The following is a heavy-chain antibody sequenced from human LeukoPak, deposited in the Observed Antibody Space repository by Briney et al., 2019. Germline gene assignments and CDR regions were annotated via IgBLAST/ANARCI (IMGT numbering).Heavy chain of an antibody. Sequence: SQTLSLTCTVSGGSMSNYYWTWIRQPPGKGLEWIGYIYYTGSINYNPSLKSRVTMSVDTSKNQFSLELRSVTASDTAVYYCARAGAGNEYVGLFDYWGQGTLVTVSS. D-gene: IGHD3-16*01. CDR1: GGSMSNYY. CDR3: ARAGAGNEYVGLFDY. CDR2: IYYTGSI. V-gene: IGHV4-59*01. J-gene: IGHJ4*02.